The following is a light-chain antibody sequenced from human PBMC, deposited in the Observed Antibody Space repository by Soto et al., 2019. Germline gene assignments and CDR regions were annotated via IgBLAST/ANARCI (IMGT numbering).Light chain of an antibody. Sequence: EVVLTQSPGTLSLSPGEGATLSCRVSQSIISSYLAWYQHKPGQAPRLLIYGVSSRATGVPDRFSGSGSGTDFTLTISRLEPEDFAVYYCQQYGNSVPFTFGQGTKLEIK. CDR1: QSIISSY. CDR2: GVS. J-gene: IGKJ2*01. CDR3: QQYGNSVPFT. V-gene: IGKV3-20*01.